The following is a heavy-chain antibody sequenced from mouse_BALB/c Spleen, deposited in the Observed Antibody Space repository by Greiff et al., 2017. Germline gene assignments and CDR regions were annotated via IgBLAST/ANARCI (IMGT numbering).Heavy chain of an antibody. CDR3: NALLGNYVGY. CDR1: GFNIKDYY. J-gene: IGHJ2*01. Sequence: EVKLMESGAELVRSGASVKLSCTASGFNIKDYYMHWVKQRPEQGLEWIGWIDPENGDTEYAPKFQGKATMTADTSSNTAYLQLSSLTSEDTAVYYCNALLGNYVGYWGQGTTLTVSS. D-gene: IGHD1-1*02. CDR2: IDPENGDT. V-gene: IGHV14-4*02.